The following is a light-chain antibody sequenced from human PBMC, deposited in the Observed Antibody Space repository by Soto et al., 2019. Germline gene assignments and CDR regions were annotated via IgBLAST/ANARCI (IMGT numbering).Light chain of an antibody. CDR3: QQRSNWQGLT. CDR2: DAS. V-gene: IGKV3-11*01. CDR1: QSVSSY. J-gene: IGKJ4*01. Sequence: EIVLTQSPATLSLSPGERATLSCRASQSVSSYLAWYQQKPGQAPRLLIYDASNRATGIPARFSGSGSGTDFTLTISSLGPEDFAVYYCQQRSNWQGLTFGGGTKVDIK.